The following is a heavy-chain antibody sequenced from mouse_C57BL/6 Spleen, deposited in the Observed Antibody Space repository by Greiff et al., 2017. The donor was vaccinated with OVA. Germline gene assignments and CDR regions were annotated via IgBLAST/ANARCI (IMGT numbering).Heavy chain of an antibody. CDR2: INPNNGGT. D-gene: IGHD1-1*01. CDR1: GYTFTDYY. Sequence: EVQLQQSGPELVKPGASVKISCKASGYTFTDYYMNWVKQSHGKSLEWIGDINPNNGGTSYNQKFKGKATLTVDKSSSTAYMELRSLTSEDSAVYYCARHYYGSSRYYYAMDYWGQGTSVTVSS. CDR3: ARHYYGSSRYYYAMDY. J-gene: IGHJ4*01. V-gene: IGHV1-26*01.